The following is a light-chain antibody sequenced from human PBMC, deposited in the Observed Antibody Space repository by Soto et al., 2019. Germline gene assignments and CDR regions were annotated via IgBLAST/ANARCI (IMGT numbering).Light chain of an antibody. Sequence: DIQMTQSPSTLSASVGDRVTITCRASQTISSSLAWYQQKPGKAPKPLIYRASSLESGVPSRFCCSGSGTEFALTIISLLPDDFAAYFCHHSATFGQGPKVEIK. J-gene: IGKJ1*01. CDR2: RAS. CDR3: HHSAT. V-gene: IGKV1-5*03. CDR1: QTISSS.